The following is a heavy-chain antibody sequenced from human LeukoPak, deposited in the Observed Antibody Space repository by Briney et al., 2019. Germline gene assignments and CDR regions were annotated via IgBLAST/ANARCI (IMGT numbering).Heavy chain of an antibody. CDR1: GFPFSYHW. CDR3: AKDSYSKGDF. V-gene: IGHV3-7*01. Sequence: GGSLNLSCAASGFPFSYHWMTWVRRAPGKGREGVANIKNDGAVKNYVASVKGRFTISRDNAKNSLYLQMNSLRAEDTAVYYCAKDSYSKGDFWGQGVLVTVSS. D-gene: IGHD6-13*01. J-gene: IGHJ4*02. CDR2: IKNDGAVK.